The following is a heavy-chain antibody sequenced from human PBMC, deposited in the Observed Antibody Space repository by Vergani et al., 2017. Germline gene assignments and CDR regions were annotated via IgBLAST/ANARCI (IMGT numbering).Heavy chain of an antibody. Sequence: QVQLVQSGAEVKKPGSSVKVSCKASGGTFSSYAISWVRQAPGQGLEWMGGIIPIFGTANYAQKFQGRVTITADESTSTAYMELSSLRSEDTAVYYCARGSEGYDFWSGYKNWFDPWGQGTLVTVSS. V-gene: IGHV1-69*01. CDR2: IIPIFGTA. J-gene: IGHJ5*02. CDR3: ARGSEGYDFWSGYKNWFDP. D-gene: IGHD3-3*01. CDR1: GGTFSSYA.